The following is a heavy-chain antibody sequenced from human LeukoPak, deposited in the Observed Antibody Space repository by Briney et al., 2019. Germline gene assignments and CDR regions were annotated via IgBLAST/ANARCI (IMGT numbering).Heavy chain of an antibody. D-gene: IGHD5-18*01. CDR3: ARADYSYAFDN. J-gene: IGHJ4*02. V-gene: IGHV3-21*01. Sequence: PGGSLRLSCAVSGFTFSNYAMNWVRQAPGKGLEWVSSISTTSSSIYYADSVKGRFTISRDNAKNSLYLQMNSLRAEDTAVYYCARADYSYAFDNWGQGTLVTVSS. CDR1: GFTFSNYA. CDR2: ISTTSSSI.